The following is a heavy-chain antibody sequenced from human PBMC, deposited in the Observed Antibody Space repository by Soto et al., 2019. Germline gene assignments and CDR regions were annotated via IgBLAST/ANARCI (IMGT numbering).Heavy chain of an antibody. Sequence: GASVKVSCKASGGTFSSYAISWVRQAPGQGLEWMGGIIPIFGTANYAQKFQGRVTITADESTSTAYMELSSLRSEDTAVYYCARSYYGSGGAPNYGMDVWGQGTTVTVSS. V-gene: IGHV1-69*13. CDR2: IIPIFGTA. J-gene: IGHJ6*02. CDR1: GGTFSSYA. D-gene: IGHD3-10*01. CDR3: ARSYYGSGGAPNYGMDV.